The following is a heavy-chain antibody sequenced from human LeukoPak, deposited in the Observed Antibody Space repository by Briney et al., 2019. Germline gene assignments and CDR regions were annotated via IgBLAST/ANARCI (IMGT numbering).Heavy chain of an antibody. D-gene: IGHD3-22*01. Sequence: SETLSLTCTVSGGSISSRTYYWGWIRQPPGKGLEWIGNIYYGENTYYNPSLKSRVTISIDTSKNQFYLKLSSLTAADTAAYYCARRDDSSGYHKIFDYWGPGTLVTVSS. CDR3: ARRDDSSGYHKIFDY. V-gene: IGHV4-39*01. CDR1: GGSISSRTYY. CDR2: IYYGENT. J-gene: IGHJ4*02.